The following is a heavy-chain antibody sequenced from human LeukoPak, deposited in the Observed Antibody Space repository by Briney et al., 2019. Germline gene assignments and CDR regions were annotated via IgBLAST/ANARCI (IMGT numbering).Heavy chain of an antibody. Sequence: PGGSLRLSCAASGFTFSSYSMNWVRQAPGKGLEWVSSISSSGSSIYYADSAKGRFTISRDNAKNSLYLQMNSLRAEDTAVYYCARDGGDYYFDYWGQGTLVTVSS. J-gene: IGHJ4*02. CDR1: GFTFSSYS. CDR2: ISSSGSSI. CDR3: ARDGGDYYFDY. D-gene: IGHD3-16*01. V-gene: IGHV3-21*01.